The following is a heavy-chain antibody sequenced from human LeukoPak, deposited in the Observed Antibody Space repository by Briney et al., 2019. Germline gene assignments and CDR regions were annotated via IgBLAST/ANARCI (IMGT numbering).Heavy chain of an antibody. CDR3: ARSSAAEGPTHNWFGP. CDR2: IYYSGDT. CDR1: GGSISSSSNY. Sequence: PSETLSLTCSVSGGSISSSSNYWGWIRQPPGKGLEWIGSIYYSGDTYYNSSLRSRVIISVDTSKNQFSLKLTSVTAADTAVYYCARSSAAEGPTHNWFGPWGQGTLVTVPS. J-gene: IGHJ5*02. D-gene: IGHD6-13*01. V-gene: IGHV4-39*01.